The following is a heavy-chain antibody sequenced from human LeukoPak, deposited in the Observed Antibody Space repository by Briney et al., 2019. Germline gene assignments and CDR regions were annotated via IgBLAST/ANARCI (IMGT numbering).Heavy chain of an antibody. Sequence: SETLSLTCAVYGESFSTYYWSWIRQPPGKGLEWIGEINHSGNTNYNPSLKSRVTISVDTSKNQFSLKLSSVTAADTAVYYCASRSSIWSGYQDTLYYFDSWGQGTLVTVSS. CDR3: ASRSSIWSGYQDTLYYFDS. CDR2: INHSGNT. CDR1: GESFSTYY. D-gene: IGHD3-3*01. J-gene: IGHJ4*02. V-gene: IGHV4-34*01.